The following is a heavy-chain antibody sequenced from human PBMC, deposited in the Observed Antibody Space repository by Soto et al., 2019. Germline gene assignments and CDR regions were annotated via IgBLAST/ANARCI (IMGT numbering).Heavy chain of an antibody. CDR2: IYSGGST. CDR3: ARDRRIAAAGHYYYYGMDV. CDR1: GFTVSSNY. D-gene: IGHD6-13*01. J-gene: IGHJ6*02. Sequence: GGSLRLSCAASGFTVSSNYMSWVRQAPGKGLEWVSVIYSGGSTYYADSVKGRFTISRDNSKNTLYLQMNSLRAEDTAVYYCARDRRIAAAGHYYYYGMDVWGQGTTVTVSS. V-gene: IGHV3-53*01.